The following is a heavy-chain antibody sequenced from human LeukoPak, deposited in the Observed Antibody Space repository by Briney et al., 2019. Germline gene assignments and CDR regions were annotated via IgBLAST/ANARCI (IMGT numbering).Heavy chain of an antibody. CDR2: ISYDVINK. V-gene: IGHV3-30*14. CDR3: AADYGDYVAPSH. CDR1: GFNLWVFA. D-gene: IGHD4-17*01. Sequence: GGSLRLSCAASGFNLWVFAVLCVREAPGKGVGGVADISYDVINKYYAGSVEGRVNISRENSENTIFFHINSPRRQETAVYYCAADYGDYVAPSHCGQGTLITVSA. J-gene: IGHJ4*02.